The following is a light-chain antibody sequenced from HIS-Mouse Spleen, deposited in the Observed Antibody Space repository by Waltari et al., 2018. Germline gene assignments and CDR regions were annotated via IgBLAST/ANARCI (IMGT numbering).Light chain of an antibody. CDR2: EVS. CDR3: SSYTSSSTLV. V-gene: IGLV2-14*01. J-gene: IGLJ2*01. CDR1: SSDVGGYNS. Sequence: QSALTQPASVSGSPGKSITISCPGTSSDVGGYNSVSWYQQHPGKAPKLMIYEVSNRPSWVSNRFSGSKSGNTASLTISGLQAEDEADYYCSSYTSSSTLVFGGGTKLTVL.